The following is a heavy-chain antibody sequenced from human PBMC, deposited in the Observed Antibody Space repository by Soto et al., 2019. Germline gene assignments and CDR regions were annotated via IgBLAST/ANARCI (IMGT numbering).Heavy chain of an antibody. CDR1: GGTFSSYP. Sequence: QVQLVQSGAEVKKPGSSVKVSCKASGGTFSSYPISWVRQAPGQGLEWMGRIIPILGIANYAQKFQGRVTITADKYPSTAYMELSRLRSEGTAVYYCADMVVAEIGRDAWGHGTTVTVSS. D-gene: IGHD2-15*01. CDR3: ADMVVAEIGRDA. V-gene: IGHV1-69*02. J-gene: IGHJ6*02. CDR2: IIPILGIA.